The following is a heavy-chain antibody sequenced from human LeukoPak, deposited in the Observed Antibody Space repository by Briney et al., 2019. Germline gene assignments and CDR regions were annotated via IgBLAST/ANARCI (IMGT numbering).Heavy chain of an antibody. J-gene: IGHJ6*03. D-gene: IGHD1-26*01. V-gene: IGHV3-23*01. Sequence: GGSLRLSCAASGFTFSNYAMSWVRQAPGKGLEWVSAISGSGGSTYYVDSVKGRFTISRDNSKNTLYLQMNSLRAEDTAVYYCAKAGGSYFRGYYYYMDVWGQGTMVTVSS. CDR1: GFTFSNYA. CDR2: ISGSGGST. CDR3: AKAGGSYFRGYYYYMDV.